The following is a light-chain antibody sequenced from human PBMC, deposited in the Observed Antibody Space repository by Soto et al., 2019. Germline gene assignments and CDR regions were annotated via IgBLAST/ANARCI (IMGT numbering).Light chain of an antibody. CDR1: ASNIGSNP. V-gene: IGLV1-44*01. CDR2: SSS. Sequence: QAVVTQPPSASGTPGQRVTISCSGSASNIGSNPVNWYQQLPGTAPKLLIYSSSHRPSGVPDRISGSKSGTSASLAISGLQSGDKADYYCAAWDVSLNVVVFGGGTKVTVL. CDR3: AAWDVSLNVVV. J-gene: IGLJ2*01.